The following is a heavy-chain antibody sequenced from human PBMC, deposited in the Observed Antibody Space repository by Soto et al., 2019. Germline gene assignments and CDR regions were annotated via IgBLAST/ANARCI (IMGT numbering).Heavy chain of an antibody. CDR3: AREGSWRGQLYP. CDR2: INPNSGGT. CDR1: GYTFTGYY. J-gene: IGHJ5*02. Sequence: ASVKVSCKASGYTFTGYYMHWVRQAPGQGLEWMGWINPNSGGTNYAQKFQGRVTMTRDTSISTAYMELSRLRSDDTAVYYCAREGSWRGQLYPWRQRTLVTVSS. D-gene: IGHD1-26*01. V-gene: IGHV1-2*02.